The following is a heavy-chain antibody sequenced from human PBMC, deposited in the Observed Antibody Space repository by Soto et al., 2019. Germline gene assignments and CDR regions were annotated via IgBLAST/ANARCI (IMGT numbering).Heavy chain of an antibody. D-gene: IGHD3-10*01. V-gene: IGHV1-46*01. Sequence: ASVKVSCKASGYTFTRHYMHWVRQAPGQGLEWMGINDPSGGSKSYAQKFQGRITMTRDTSTSTFYMELSSLRSEDTATYYCARDASGNSNRLDPWGQGTLVTVSS. CDR2: NDPSGGSK. CDR1: GYTFTRHY. J-gene: IGHJ5*02. CDR3: ARDASGNSNRLDP.